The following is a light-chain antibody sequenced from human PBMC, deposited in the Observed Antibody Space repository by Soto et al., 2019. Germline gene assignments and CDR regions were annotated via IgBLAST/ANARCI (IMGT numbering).Light chain of an antibody. CDR3: QQYSSYSRT. CDR2: DAS. CDR1: QGISTW. V-gene: IGKV1-5*01. J-gene: IGKJ1*01. Sequence: DIQMTQSPYTLSASVGDRVTITCRASQGISTWLAWYQLKPGTAPKLLIYDASSLESGVPSRFSGSGSGTEFTLTISSLQPDDYATYYCQQYSSYSRTFGQGTKVEIK.